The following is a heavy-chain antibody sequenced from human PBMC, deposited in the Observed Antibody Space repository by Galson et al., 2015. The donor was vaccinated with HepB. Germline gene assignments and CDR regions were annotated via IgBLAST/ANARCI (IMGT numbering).Heavy chain of an antibody. CDR3: ARPLWFGELYAFDI. CDR2: INPNSGGT. J-gene: IGHJ3*02. D-gene: IGHD3-10*01. V-gene: IGHV1-2*02. CDR1: GYTFTGYY. Sequence: SVKVSCKASGYTFTGYYMHWVRQAPGQGLEWMGWINPNSGGTNYAQKFQGRVTMTRDTSISTAYMELSRLRSDDTAVFCCARPLWFGELYAFDIWGQGTMVTVSS.